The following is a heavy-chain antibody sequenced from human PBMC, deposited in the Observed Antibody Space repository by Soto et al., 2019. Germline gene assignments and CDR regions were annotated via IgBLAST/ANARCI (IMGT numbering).Heavy chain of an antibody. CDR3: ASGYCTNGVCYNFGY. CDR2: ISSSSSYI. J-gene: IGHJ4*02. Sequence: GESLSLSWAASGFTFSSYSMNWVRQAPGKGLEWVSSISSSSSYIYYADSVKGRFTISRDNAKNSLYLQMNSLRAEDTAVYYCASGYCTNGVCYNFGYWGQGTLVTVSS. CDR1: GFTFSSYS. V-gene: IGHV3-21*01. D-gene: IGHD2-8*01.